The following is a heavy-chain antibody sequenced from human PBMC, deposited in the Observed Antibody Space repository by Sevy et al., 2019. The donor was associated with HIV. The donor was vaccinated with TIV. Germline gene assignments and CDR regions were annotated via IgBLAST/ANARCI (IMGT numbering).Heavy chain of an antibody. Sequence: GGSLRLSCAASGFTFSSYSMNWVRQAPGKGREWVSSISSSSSYIYYADSVKGRLTISRDNTKNSLYLQMTSLRAEETAVYYCARESCSSTSCYVDYWGQGTLVTVYS. CDR3: ARESCSSTSCYVDY. V-gene: IGHV3-21*01. J-gene: IGHJ4*02. CDR1: GFTFSSYS. CDR2: ISSSSSYI. D-gene: IGHD2-2*01.